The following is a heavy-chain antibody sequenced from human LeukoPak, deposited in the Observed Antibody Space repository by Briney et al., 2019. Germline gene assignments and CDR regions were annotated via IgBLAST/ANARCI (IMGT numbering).Heavy chain of an antibody. CDR1: GFTFSSYA. Sequence: GGSLRLFCAASGFTFSSYAMSWVRQDPGKGLEWVAVISYDGSNKYYADSVKGRFTISRDNSKNTLYLQMNSLRAEDTAVYYCAKPHGSGYNQNWFDPWGQGTLVTVSS. D-gene: IGHD3-10*01. CDR3: AKPHGSGYNQNWFDP. V-gene: IGHV3-30*18. J-gene: IGHJ5*02. CDR2: ISYDGSNK.